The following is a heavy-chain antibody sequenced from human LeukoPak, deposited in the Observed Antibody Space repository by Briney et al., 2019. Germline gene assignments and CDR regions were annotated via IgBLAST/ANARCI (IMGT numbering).Heavy chain of an antibody. D-gene: IGHD3-22*01. Sequence: ASVKVSCKASGYTFTSYDINWVRQATGQGLEWMGWMNPNSGNIGYAQKFQGRVTMTRNTSISTAYMELSSLRSEDTAVYSCAKVQRGSGYNMDFDFWGQGTLVTVSS. CDR3: AKVQRGSGYNMDFDF. V-gene: IGHV1-8*01. CDR2: MNPNSGNI. CDR1: GYTFTSYD. J-gene: IGHJ4*02.